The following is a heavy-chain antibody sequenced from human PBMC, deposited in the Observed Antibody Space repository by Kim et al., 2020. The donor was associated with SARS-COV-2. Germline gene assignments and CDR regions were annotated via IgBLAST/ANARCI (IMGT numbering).Heavy chain of an antibody. J-gene: IGHJ4*02. V-gene: IGHV3-23*01. Sequence: RFTISRYNSKNTLYLQMNSLRAEDTAVYYCAKEYYYDSSGYLSVFLPFDYWGQGTLVTVSS. CDR3: AKEYYYDSSGYLSVFLPFDY. D-gene: IGHD3-22*01.